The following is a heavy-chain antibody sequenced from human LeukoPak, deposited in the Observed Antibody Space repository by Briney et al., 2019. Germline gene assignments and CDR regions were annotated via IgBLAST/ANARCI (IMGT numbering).Heavy chain of an antibody. CDR2: IYHSGST. D-gene: IGHD3/OR15-3a*01. CDR1: GYSISSGYY. Sequence: SETLSLTCTVSGYSISSGYYWGWIRQPPGKGLEWIGSIYHSGSTYYNPSLKSRVTISVDTSKNQFSLKLSSVTAADTAVYYCARRTGDDFDYWGQGTLVTVSS. J-gene: IGHJ4*02. V-gene: IGHV4-38-2*02. CDR3: ARRTGDDFDY.